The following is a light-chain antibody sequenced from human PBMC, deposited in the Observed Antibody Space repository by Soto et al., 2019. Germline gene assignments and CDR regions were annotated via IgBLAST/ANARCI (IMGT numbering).Light chain of an antibody. CDR3: SSYTSSNTHV. J-gene: IGLJ1*01. V-gene: IGLV2-14*01. CDR1: SSDVGGYNY. CDR2: DVS. Sequence: QSALTQPASVSGSPGQSITISCTGTSSDVGGYNYVSWYQQHPGKAPKLMIYDVSNRPSGVSNRFSGSKSGNTASLTISGLQAEDEAVYYCSSYTSSNTHVFGTGTQLTVL.